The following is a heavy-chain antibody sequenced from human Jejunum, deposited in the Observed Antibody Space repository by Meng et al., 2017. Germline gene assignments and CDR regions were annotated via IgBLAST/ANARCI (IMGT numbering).Heavy chain of an antibody. CDR2: MKSDGSST. CDR1: GFTLSSYW. V-gene: IGHV3-74*03. Sequence: VQVVESRGGLVQPGGSLRLSCVASGFTLSSYWMHWVRQPPGKGLVWVSRMKSDGSSTTYADSVKGRFTISRDNAKNTVYLQMNRLRAEDTAVYYCARDRGWDLPYDLWGQGTLVTVSS. CDR3: ARDRGWDLPYDL. J-gene: IGHJ4*02. D-gene: IGHD1-26*01.